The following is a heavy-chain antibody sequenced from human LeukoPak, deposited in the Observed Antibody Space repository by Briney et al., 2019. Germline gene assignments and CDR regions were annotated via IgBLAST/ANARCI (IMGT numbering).Heavy chain of an antibody. J-gene: IGHJ4*02. CDR2: IYYSGST. Sequence: PSETLSLTCTVSGGSISSYYWSWIRQPPGKGLEWIGYIYYSGSTNYNPSLKSRVTISVDTSKNHFSLKLSSVTAADTAVYYCARGAAIGSYYHYWGQGTLVTVSS. D-gene: IGHD1-26*01. CDR3: ARGAAIGSYYHY. CDR1: GGSISSYY. V-gene: IGHV4-59*01.